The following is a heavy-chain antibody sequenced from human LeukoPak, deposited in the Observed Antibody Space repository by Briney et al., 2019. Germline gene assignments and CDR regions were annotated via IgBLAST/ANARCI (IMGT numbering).Heavy chain of an antibody. Sequence: ASVKVSCKASGYTFIGDYMHWMRQAPGQGLEWIGCINPDSGDTKYAQKFQGRVTMTRDTSISTAYMDLSRLTSDDTAVYYCARDRGYGYGNYSDYWGQGTLVTGSS. CDR3: ARDRGYGYGNYSDY. V-gene: IGHV1-2*02. CDR1: GYTFIGDY. J-gene: IGHJ4*02. CDR2: INPDSGDT. D-gene: IGHD5-18*01.